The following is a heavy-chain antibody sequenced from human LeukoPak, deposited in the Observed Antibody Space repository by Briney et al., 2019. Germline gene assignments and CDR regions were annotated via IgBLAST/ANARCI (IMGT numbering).Heavy chain of an antibody. CDR3: ARDGGYCSGGSCYGMWPFDY. Sequence: GASVKVSCKTSGYTFTGYYLHWVRQAPGQGLEWMGWINPNSGGTNYAQKFQGRVTMTRDTSISTAYMELNRLRSDETAVYYCARDGGYCSGGSCYGMWPFDYWGQGTLVTVSS. V-gene: IGHV1-2*02. CDR1: GYTFTGYY. CDR2: INPNSGGT. D-gene: IGHD2-15*01. J-gene: IGHJ4*02.